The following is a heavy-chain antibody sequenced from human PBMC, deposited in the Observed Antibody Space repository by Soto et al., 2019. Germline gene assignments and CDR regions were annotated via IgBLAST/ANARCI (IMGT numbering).Heavy chain of an antibody. CDR3: ATSGGGWYLY. V-gene: IGHV1-8*01. J-gene: IGHJ4*02. D-gene: IGHD6-19*01. CDR1: GYTFSSSD. CDR2: LNPNSGDT. Sequence: ASVKVSCKASGYTFSSSDINWVRQATGQGLEWMGWLNPNSGDTGYAQKFQGRVTLTRNTSINTAYIELSSLTSDDTAVYYCATSGGGWYLYWGQGTLVTVSS.